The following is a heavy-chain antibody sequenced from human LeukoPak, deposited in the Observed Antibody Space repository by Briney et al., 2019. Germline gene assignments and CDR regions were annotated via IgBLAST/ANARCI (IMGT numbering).Heavy chain of an antibody. CDR1: GGSISSGGYY. V-gene: IGHV4-61*08. J-gene: IGHJ4*02. D-gene: IGHD4-17*01. CDR3: ARAGGDSTFDY. CDR2: TYYSGSSYYSGST. Sequence: PSETLSLTCIVSGGSISSGGYYWSWIRQHPGMGLEWIGYTYYSGSSYYSGSTYYNPSLKSRVSISVDTSKNQFPLKVSSVTAADTAVYYCARAGGDSTFDYWGQGALVTVSS.